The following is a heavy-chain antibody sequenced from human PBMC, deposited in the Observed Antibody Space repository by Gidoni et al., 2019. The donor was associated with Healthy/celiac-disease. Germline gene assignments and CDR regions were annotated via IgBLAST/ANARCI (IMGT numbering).Heavy chain of an antibody. CDR1: GFPFSSYS. D-gene: IGHD3-9*01. J-gene: IGHJ6*02. Sequence: EVQLVESGGGLVKPGGSLRLSCAASGFPFSSYSMHWVRQAPGKGLEWVSSISSSSSYIYYADSVKGRFTISRDNAKNSLYLQMNSLRAEDTAVYYCARLDLRYFDSNGMDVWGQGTTVTVSS. V-gene: IGHV3-21*01. CDR3: ARLDLRYFDSNGMDV. CDR2: ISSSSSYI.